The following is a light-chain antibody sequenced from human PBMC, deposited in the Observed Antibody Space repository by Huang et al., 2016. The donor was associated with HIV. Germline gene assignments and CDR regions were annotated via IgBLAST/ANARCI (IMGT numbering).Light chain of an antibody. Sequence: ERVMTQCPDTLSLSPGERATLSCRASQGVRSNLAWYQQKPGQAPRLLIYGASTRVNGIPARFSGSGSETDFTLTIRSLQSEDSAVYYCQQYNNWPRTFGQGTKLEIK. CDR3: QQYNNWPRT. J-gene: IGKJ2*01. CDR2: GAS. CDR1: QGVRSN. V-gene: IGKV3-15*01.